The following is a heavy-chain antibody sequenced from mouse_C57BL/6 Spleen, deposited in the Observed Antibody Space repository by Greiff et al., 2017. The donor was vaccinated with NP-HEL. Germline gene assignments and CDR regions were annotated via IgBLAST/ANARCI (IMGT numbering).Heavy chain of an antibody. CDR1: GYTFTDYN. Sequence: EVQLQQSGPELVKPGASVKIPCKASGYTFTDYNMDWVKQSHGKSLEWIGDINPNNGGTIYNQKFKGKATLTVDKSSSTAYMELRSLTSEDTAVYYCAKEGYGSSYYWYFDVWGTGTKVTVSS. CDR3: AKEGYGSSYYWYFDV. CDR2: INPNNGGT. V-gene: IGHV1-18*01. D-gene: IGHD1-1*01. J-gene: IGHJ1*03.